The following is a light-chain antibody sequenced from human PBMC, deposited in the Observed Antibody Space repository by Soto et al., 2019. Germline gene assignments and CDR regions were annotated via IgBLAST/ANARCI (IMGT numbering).Light chain of an antibody. CDR3: SSYSSSSTLVV. V-gene: IGLV2-14*01. J-gene: IGLJ2*01. CDR2: AVS. CDR1: SSDVGGFLY. Sequence: QSVLTQPASVSGSPGQSITISCTGTSSDVGGFLYVSWFQQHPGKAPKLMIYAVSNRPSGISNRFSGSKSGNTASLTISGLLAEDEADYYCSSYSSSSTLVVFGGGTKLTVL.